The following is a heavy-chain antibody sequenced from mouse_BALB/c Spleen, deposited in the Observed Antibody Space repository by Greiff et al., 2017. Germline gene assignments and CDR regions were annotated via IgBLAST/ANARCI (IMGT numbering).Heavy chain of an antibody. CDR1: GYTFSSYW. D-gene: IGHD2-3*01. CDR3: ARGGNGYSHYYAMDY. CDR2: ILPGSGST. V-gene: IGHV1-9*01. Sequence: QVQLQQSGAELMKPGASVKISCKATGYTFSSYWIEWVKQRPGHGLEWIGEILPGSGSTNYNEKFKGKATFTADTSSNTAYMQLSSLTSEDSAVYYCARGGNGYSHYYAMDYWGQGTSVTVSS. J-gene: IGHJ4*01.